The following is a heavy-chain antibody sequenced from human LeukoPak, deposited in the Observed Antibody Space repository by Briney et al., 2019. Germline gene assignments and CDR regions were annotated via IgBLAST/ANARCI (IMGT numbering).Heavy chain of an antibody. CDR1: GDFITAYY. J-gene: IGHJ4*02. CDR2: IHYRVTS. D-gene: IGHD3-10*01. V-gene: IGHV4-59*01. CDR3: ARAVGGDGSGSL. Sequence: PSETLSLTCTVSGDFITAYYWSWIRQPPGKGLEWIGYIHYRVTSDYNPSLKSRVTMSVDMSTRQISLKLSSVTAADTAVYYCARAVGGDGSGSLWGPGTLVTVSS.